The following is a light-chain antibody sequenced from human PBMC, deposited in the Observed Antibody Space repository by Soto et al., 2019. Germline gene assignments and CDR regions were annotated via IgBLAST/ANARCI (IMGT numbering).Light chain of an antibody. V-gene: IGKV3-15*01. CDR2: GAS. CDR1: QSVSSN. J-gene: IGKJ4*01. Sequence: EIVMTQSPATLSVSPGERATLSCRASQSVSSNLAWYQQKPGQAPRLLIYGASTRATGIPARFSGSGSGTEFTLTISSLQSEEFAVYYCQQYNNWPPPLTFGGGTKVEI. CDR3: QQYNNWPPPLT.